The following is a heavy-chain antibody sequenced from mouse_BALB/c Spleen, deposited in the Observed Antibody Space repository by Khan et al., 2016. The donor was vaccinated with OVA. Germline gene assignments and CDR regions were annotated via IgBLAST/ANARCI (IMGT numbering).Heavy chain of an antibody. CDR1: GYTFTNYW. J-gene: IGHJ2*01. CDR2: IYPSDSYT. D-gene: IGHD2-13*01. V-gene: IGHV1-69*02. CDR3: TRGDPGNFDY. Sequence: QVQLQQSGAELVRPGASVNLSCKASGYTFTNYWINWVKQRPGQGLEWIGNIYPSDSYTNYNQKFREKATLTVDKSSSTAYMQLSSPTSEDSAVYYCTRGDPGNFDYWGQGTTLTVSS.